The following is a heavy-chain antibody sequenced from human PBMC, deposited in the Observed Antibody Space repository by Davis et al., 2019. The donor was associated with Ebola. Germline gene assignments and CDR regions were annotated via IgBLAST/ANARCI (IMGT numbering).Heavy chain of an antibody. CDR1: GFTFDDYA. D-gene: IGHD3-10*01. V-gene: IGHV3-9*01. CDR3: ARDSYYYGSGSYRYYFDY. Sequence: GGSLRLSCAASGFTFDDYAMHWVRQAPGKGLEWVSGISWNSGSIGYADSVKGRFTISRDNAKNSLYLQMNSLRAEDTAVYYCARDSYYYGSGSYRYYFDYWGQGTLVTVSS. CDR2: ISWNSGSI. J-gene: IGHJ4*02.